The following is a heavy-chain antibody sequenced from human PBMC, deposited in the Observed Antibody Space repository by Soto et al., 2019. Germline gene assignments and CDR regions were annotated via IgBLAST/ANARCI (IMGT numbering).Heavy chain of an antibody. Sequence: QVQLVESGGGVVQPGRSLRLSCAASGFTFSNNAMDWVRQAPGKGLEWVAVISYDGSNKYIAESVKGRFTISRDNSKNTLFLQMNSLRAEDTAVYYCARGTTTSAFSATDVWGPGTTVSVSS. CDR2: ISYDGSNK. CDR3: ARGTTTSAFSATDV. CDR1: GFTFSNNA. J-gene: IGHJ6*02. V-gene: IGHV3-30-3*01. D-gene: IGHD1-1*01.